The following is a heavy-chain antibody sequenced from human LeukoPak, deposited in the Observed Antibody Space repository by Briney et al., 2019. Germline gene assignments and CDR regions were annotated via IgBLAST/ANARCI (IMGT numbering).Heavy chain of an antibody. CDR1: GGSISSGSYY. Sequence: SQTLSLTCTVSGGSISSGSYYWSWIRQPAGKGLEWNGRIYTSGSTNYNPSLKSRVTISVDTSKNQFSLKLSSVTAADTAVYYCATEVAGYWGQGTLVTVSS. V-gene: IGHV4-61*02. CDR2: IYTSGST. J-gene: IGHJ4*02. D-gene: IGHD1-1*01. CDR3: ATEVAGY.